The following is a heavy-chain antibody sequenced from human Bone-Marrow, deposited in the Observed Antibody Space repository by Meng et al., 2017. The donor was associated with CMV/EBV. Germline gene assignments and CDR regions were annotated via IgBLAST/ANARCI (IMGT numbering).Heavy chain of an antibody. CDR3: AKTYCSSTSCHLYYYYGMDV. V-gene: IGHV3-33*06. CDR2: IWYDGSNK. CDR1: GFTFSSYG. D-gene: IGHD2-2*01. J-gene: IGHJ6*02. Sequence: GGSLRLSCAASGFTFSSYGMHWVRQAPGKGLEWVAVIWYDGSNKYYADSVKGRFTISRDNSKNTLYLQMNSLRAEDTAVYYCAKTYCSSTSCHLYYYYGMDVWGQGTTVTVSS.